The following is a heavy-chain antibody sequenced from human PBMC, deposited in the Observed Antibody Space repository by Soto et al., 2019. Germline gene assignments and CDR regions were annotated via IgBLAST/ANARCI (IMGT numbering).Heavy chain of an antibody. V-gene: IGHV3-33*01. Sequence: PGGSLRLSCAASGFSFTSYGMHWVRQTPGKGLERVASIWNDGSNKYYADSVKGRITISRDNSKNILYLQMNSLRAEDTAVYYCARCNSGTFSHDYWGQGIPVTVSS. CDR2: IWNDGSNK. CDR1: GFSFTSYG. D-gene: IGHD1-26*01. CDR3: ARCNSGTFSHDY. J-gene: IGHJ4*02.